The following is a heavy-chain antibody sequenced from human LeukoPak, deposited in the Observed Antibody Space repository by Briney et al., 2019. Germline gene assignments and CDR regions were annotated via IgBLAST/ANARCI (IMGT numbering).Heavy chain of an antibody. CDR3: ARGYGDYVLGRFDY. V-gene: IGHV3-20*04. CDR2: INRNGGST. J-gene: IGHJ4*02. CDR1: GFTFDDYG. Sequence: GGSLRLSCEASGFTFDDYGMSWVRQPPGKGLEWVSGINRNGGSTDYADSVKGRFTISRDNAKNSHFLQMNSLRAEDTAVYYCARGYGDYVLGRFDYWGQGTLVTVSS. D-gene: IGHD4-17*01.